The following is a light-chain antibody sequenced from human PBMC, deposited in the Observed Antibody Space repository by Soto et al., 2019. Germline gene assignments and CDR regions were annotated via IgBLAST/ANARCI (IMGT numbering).Light chain of an antibody. CDR2: YAS. Sequence: DIQMTQSPSTLSASVGDRVTITCQASQTITTWLAWYQQKPGKAPKLLIYYASTLENGVPSRFSGSGFGTAVSHTISRLQPDDSATYYCQQYIALSGTVAQGTNFDIK. J-gene: IGKJ1*01. CDR1: QTITTW. V-gene: IGKV1-5*01. CDR3: QQYIALSGT.